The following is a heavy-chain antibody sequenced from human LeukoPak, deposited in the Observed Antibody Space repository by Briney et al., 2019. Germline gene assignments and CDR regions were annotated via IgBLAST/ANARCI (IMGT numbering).Heavy chain of an antibody. J-gene: IGHJ4*02. CDR3: ASRITVGASVDY. D-gene: IGHD3-10*01. CDR1: GGSISSSTYY. V-gene: IGHV4-39*01. CDR2: ICCSESP. Sequence: SETLSLTRTVSGGSISSSTYYWAWIRQPPGKGLEWIGSICCSESPYYNAALKSRVTVSVDTSKNQFSLKLSSVTAADTAVYFCASRITVGASVDYWGQGTLVTVSS.